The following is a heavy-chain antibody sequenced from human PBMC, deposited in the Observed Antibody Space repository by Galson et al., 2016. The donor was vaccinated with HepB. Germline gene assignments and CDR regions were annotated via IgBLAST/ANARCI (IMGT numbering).Heavy chain of an antibody. CDR2: IKGDGSDK. Sequence: SLRLSCAGSGFTFSMYWMGWVRQAPGREPEWLANIKGDGSDKYYVDSVNGRFTVSRDNAKNSIYLQMNSLRGEDTAVYYCVRNSRSPDYGGQGTLVTVSS. CDR3: VRNSRSPDY. J-gene: IGHJ1*01. D-gene: IGHD3-16*01. V-gene: IGHV3-7*01. CDR1: GFTFSMYW.